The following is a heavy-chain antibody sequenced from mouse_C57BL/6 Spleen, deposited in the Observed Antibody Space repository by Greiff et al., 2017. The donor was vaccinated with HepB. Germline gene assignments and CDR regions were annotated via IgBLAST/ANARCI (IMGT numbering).Heavy chain of an antibody. J-gene: IGHJ3*01. CDR1: GYTFTDYN. V-gene: IGHV1-18*01. Sequence: EVQLQQSGPELVKPGASVKIPCKASGYTFTDYNMDWVKQSHGKSLEWIGDINPNNGGTIYNQKFKGKATLTVDKSSSTAYMELRSLTSEDTAVSYCARGAGYGNTWFAYWGQGTLVTVSA. CDR2: INPNNGGT. D-gene: IGHD2-1*01. CDR3: ARGAGYGNTWFAY.